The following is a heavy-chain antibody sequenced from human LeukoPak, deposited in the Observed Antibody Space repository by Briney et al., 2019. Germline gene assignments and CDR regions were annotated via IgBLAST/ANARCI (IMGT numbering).Heavy chain of an antibody. V-gene: IGHV1-8*01. CDR2: MNPNSGNT. J-gene: IGHJ6*03. CDR3: ARESAKRYMDV. CDR1: GYTFTSYD. Sequence: GASVKVSCKASGYTFTSYDINWVRQATGQGLEWMGWMNPNSGNTGYAQKFQGGVTMTRNTSISTAYMELSSLRSEDTAVYYCARESAKRYMDVWGKGTTVTVSS.